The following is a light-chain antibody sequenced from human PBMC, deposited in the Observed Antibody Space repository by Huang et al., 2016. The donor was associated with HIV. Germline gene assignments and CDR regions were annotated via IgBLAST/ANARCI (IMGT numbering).Light chain of an antibody. Sequence: ERVMTQSPAALSMPLGERATLSCRASQSVSSNVAWYQQKPSQAPRLLIYGASTRATGIPVRFSGSGSETEFTLTISSLQSEDSAVYYCQQYNKWPPVTFGQGTRLDIK. CDR2: GAS. J-gene: IGKJ5*01. CDR1: QSVSSN. CDR3: QQYNKWPPVT. V-gene: IGKV3-15*01.